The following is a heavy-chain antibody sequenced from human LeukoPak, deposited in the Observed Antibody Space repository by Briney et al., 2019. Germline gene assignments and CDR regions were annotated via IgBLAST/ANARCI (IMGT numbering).Heavy chain of an antibody. CDR2: ISSSSKFI. Sequence: GGSLRLSCAASGFTFRYCSMNWVRQAPGKGLEWLSSISSSSKFIYYADSVKGRFTISRDNAQNSVYLQMNSLRAEDTAVYFCAGGSSTDSYYFDYWGQGTLVTVSS. CDR3: AGGSSTDSYYFDY. J-gene: IGHJ4*02. CDR1: GFTFRYCS. V-gene: IGHV3-21*01. D-gene: IGHD2-2*01.